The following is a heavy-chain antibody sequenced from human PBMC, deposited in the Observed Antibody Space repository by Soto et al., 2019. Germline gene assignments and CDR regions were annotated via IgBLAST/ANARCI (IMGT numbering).Heavy chain of an antibody. J-gene: IGHJ4*02. Sequence: ASVKVSCKTSGYSFTNYFLHWVRQAPGQGLEWMGIINPSADTTNYAQKFQGRVTVTRDTSTSTVYMDLRSLRSEDTAVYFCAREYGGSRVFDYWGQGTLVNRLL. V-gene: IGHV1-46*01. CDR1: GYSFTNYF. D-gene: IGHD1-26*01. CDR2: INPSADTT. CDR3: AREYGGSRVFDY.